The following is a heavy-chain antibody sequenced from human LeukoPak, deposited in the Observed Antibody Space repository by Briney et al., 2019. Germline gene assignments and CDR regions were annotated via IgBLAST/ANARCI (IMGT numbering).Heavy chain of an antibody. D-gene: IGHD4-17*01. Sequence: ASVKVSCKASGYTFTSYGISWVRQAPGQGLEWMGIINPSGGSTSYAQKFQGRVTMTRDTSTSTVYMELSSLRSEDTAVYYCARERVVDYGDYKPREFDYWGQGTLVTVSS. V-gene: IGHV1-46*01. J-gene: IGHJ4*02. CDR1: GYTFTSYG. CDR2: INPSGGST. CDR3: ARERVVDYGDYKPREFDY.